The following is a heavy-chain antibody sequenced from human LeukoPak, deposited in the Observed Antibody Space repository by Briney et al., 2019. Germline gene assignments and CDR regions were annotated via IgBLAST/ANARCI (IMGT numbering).Heavy chain of an antibody. CDR2: ISKSGDST. Sequence: GGSLRLSCAASGFSFSSYAMSWVRQAPGKGLEWVSAISKSGDSTFYADSVKGRFTISRDNSKNTLYLQMNSLRAEDTAVYYCAKGRPMVRGVIQSIRVPDAFDIWGQGTMVTVSS. CDR1: GFSFSSYA. J-gene: IGHJ3*02. D-gene: IGHD3-10*01. CDR3: AKGRPMVRGVIQSIRVPDAFDI. V-gene: IGHV3-23*01.